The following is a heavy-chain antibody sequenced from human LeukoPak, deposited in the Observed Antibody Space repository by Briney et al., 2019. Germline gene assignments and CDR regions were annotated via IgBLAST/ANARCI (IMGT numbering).Heavy chain of an antibody. CDR1: GFTFSSYA. CDR3: ARGENFKDYYGSGSYYNGLFDP. V-gene: IGHV3-30-3*01. J-gene: IGHJ5*02. CDR2: ISYDGSNK. Sequence: GRSLRLSCAASGFTFSSYAMHWVRQAPGKGLEWVAVISYDGSNKYYADSVKGRFTISRDNSKNTLYLQMNSLRAEDTAVYYCARGENFKDYYGSGSYYNGLFDPWGQGTLVTVSS. D-gene: IGHD3-10*01.